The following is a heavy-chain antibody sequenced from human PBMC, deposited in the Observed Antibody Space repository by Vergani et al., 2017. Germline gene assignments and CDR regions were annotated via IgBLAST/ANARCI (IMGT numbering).Heavy chain of an antibody. V-gene: IGHV4-39*01. CDR2: IYYSGST. Sequence: QLQLQESGPGLVKPSETLCLTCTVSGGSISSSSYYWGWIRQPPGKGLEWIGSIYYSGSTYYNPSLKSRVTISVDTSKNQFSLKLSSMTAADTAVYYCASPVSWYGRDYYYMDVWGKXP. J-gene: IGHJ6*03. CDR3: ASPVSWYGRDYYYMDV. D-gene: IGHD6-13*01. CDR1: GGSISSSSYY.